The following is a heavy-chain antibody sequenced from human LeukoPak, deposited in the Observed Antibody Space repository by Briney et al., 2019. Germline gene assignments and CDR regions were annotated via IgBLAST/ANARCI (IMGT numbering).Heavy chain of an antibody. Sequence: PSETLSLTCTVSGGSISSGGNYWSWIRQHPGKGLEWIGYIYYSGSTYYNPSLKSRVTISVDTSKNQFSLKLSSVTAADTAVYYCASGGSYYGAEYFQHWGQGTLVTVSS. CDR3: ASGGSYYGAEYFQH. D-gene: IGHD1-26*01. V-gene: IGHV4-31*03. J-gene: IGHJ1*01. CDR1: GGSISSGGNY. CDR2: IYYSGST.